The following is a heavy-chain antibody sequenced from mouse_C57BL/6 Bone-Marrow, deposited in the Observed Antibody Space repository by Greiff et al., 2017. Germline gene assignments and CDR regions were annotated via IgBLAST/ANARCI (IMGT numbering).Heavy chain of an antibody. CDR3: VGYYLHAMDY. J-gene: IGHJ4*01. CDR1: GYTFTDYY. Sequence: VQLQQSGPELVKPGASVKISCKASGYTFTDYYMNWVKQSHGKSLEWIGDINPNNGGTSYNQKFKGKATLTVDKSSSTAYMELRSLTSEDSAVYYCVGYYLHAMDYWGQGTSVTVSS. V-gene: IGHV1-26*01. CDR2: INPNNGGT. D-gene: IGHD1-1*01.